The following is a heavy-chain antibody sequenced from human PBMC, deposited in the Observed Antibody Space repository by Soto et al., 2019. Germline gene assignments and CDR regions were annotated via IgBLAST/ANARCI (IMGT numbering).Heavy chain of an antibody. D-gene: IGHD2-15*01. V-gene: IGHV3-33*01. J-gene: IGHJ4*02. CDR3: ARDDLRYCSGGSCYFDY. CDR1: GFTFSSYG. Sequence: QVQLVESGGGVVQPGRSLRLSCAASGFTFSSYGMHWVRQAPGKGLEWVAVIWYDGSNKYYADSVKGRFTISRDNSKNXRYLQMNSLRAEDTAVYYCARDDLRYCSGGSCYFDYWGQGTLVTVSS. CDR2: IWYDGSNK.